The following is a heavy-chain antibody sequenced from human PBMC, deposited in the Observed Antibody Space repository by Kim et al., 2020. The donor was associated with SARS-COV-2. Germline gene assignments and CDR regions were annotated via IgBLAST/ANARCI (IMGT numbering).Heavy chain of an antibody. V-gene: IGHV4-4*02. CDR1: GGSISSSNW. D-gene: IGHD3-10*01. CDR3: AREGGSGSYSIHNYDY. CDR2: IYHSGST. Sequence: SETLSLTCAVSGGSISSSNWWSWVRQPPGKGLEWIGEIYHSGSTNYNPSLKSRVTISVDKSKNQFSLKLSSVTAADTAVYYCAREGGSGSYSIHNYDYWGQGTLVTVSS. J-gene: IGHJ4*02.